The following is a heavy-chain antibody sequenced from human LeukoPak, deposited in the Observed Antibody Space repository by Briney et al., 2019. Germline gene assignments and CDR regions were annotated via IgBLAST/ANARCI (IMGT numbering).Heavy chain of an antibody. CDR3: ARASGAAGDFDY. CDR1: GFPFSSYA. J-gene: IGHJ4*02. D-gene: IGHD3-10*01. V-gene: IGHV3-64D*09. Sequence: GGSLRLSCSASGFPFSSYAMHWVRQAPGKGLEYVSAISDSGGSTYFADSVKGRFTISRDNSKNTLYLQMSSLRAEDTAVYYCARASGAAGDFDYWGQGTLVTVSS. CDR2: ISDSGGST.